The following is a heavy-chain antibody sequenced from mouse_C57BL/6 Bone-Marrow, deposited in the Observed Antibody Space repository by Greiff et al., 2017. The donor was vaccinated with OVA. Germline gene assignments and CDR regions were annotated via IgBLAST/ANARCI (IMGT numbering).Heavy chain of an antibody. CDR2: IDPSDSYT. V-gene: IGHV1-69*01. Sequence: VQLQQPGAELVMPGASVKLSCKASGYTFTSYWMHWVKQRPGQGLAWIGEIDPSDSYTNYNQKFKGKSTLTVDKSSSTAYMQLSSLTSEDSAVYYCARRRGYFDGWGTGTTVTVSS. CDR1: GYTFTSYW. CDR3: ARRRGYFDG. J-gene: IGHJ1*03.